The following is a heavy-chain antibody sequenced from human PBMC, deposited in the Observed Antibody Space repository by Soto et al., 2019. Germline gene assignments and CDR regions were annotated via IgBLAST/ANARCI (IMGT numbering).Heavy chain of an antibody. J-gene: IGHJ3*02. D-gene: IGHD2-21*01. Sequence: QVQLVQSGAEVKKPGSSVKVSCKDSGGTFSTYSMFWVRQAPGQGLEWMGRIIPMLGIRNYAQSFQDRVTITADKSTATAHMELSSLRSEDTALYYCTIGSWSGEVFDIWGQGTMVTVSS. V-gene: IGHV1-69*02. CDR2: IIPMLGIR. CDR1: GGTFSTYS. CDR3: TIGSWSGEVFDI.